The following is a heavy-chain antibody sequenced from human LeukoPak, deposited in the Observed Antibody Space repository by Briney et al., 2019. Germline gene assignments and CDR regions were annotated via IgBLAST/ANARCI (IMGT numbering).Heavy chain of an antibody. Sequence: GGSLRLSCAASGFSFSSYAKSWVRQPPGKGLEWVSSFSGGGGDTYYADSVKGRFTISRDNSKNTLYLQMNSLRAEDTALYYCARVLGVVVGATIGYWGQGTLVTVSS. CDR2: FSGGGGDT. CDR3: ARVLGVVVGATIGY. D-gene: IGHD1-26*01. V-gene: IGHV3-23*01. J-gene: IGHJ4*02. CDR1: GFSFSSYA.